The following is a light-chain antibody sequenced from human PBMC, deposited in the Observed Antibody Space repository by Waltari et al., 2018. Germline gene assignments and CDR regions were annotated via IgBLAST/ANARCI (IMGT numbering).Light chain of an antibody. CDR2: EVS. CDR3: SSYAGSDNLV. CDR1: STDVGVYNY. J-gene: IGLJ2*01. V-gene: IGLV2-8*01. Sequence: QSALTQPPSASGSPGQSVTISCTGTSTDVGVYNYVSWYPPHPGKAPKLKVDEVSKRPAGVPDRFSGSKSGNTASLTVSGLQAEDEADYYCSSYAGSDNLVFGGGTKLTVL.